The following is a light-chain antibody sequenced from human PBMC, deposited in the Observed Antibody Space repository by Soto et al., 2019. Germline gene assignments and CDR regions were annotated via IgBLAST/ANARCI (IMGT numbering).Light chain of an antibody. CDR3: VLYMGSGVWA. J-gene: IGLJ3*02. CDR2: STD. V-gene: IGLV8-61*01. CDR1: SGSVSTTYY. Sequence: QTVVTQEPSFSVSPGGTVTLTCGVSSGSVSTTYYPSWYQQTPGQAPRTLIYSTDIRSSGVPDRLSGSILGSKAALTITGAQADDESDYYCVLYMGSGVWAFGGGTKLTVL.